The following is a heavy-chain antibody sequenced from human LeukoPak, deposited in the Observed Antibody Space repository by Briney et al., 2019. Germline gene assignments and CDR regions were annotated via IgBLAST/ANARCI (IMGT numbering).Heavy chain of an antibody. D-gene: IGHD6-13*01. V-gene: IGHV5-10-1*01. Sequence: GESLRISCKGSGYSFTSYWISWVRQMPGKGLEWMGRIDPSDSYTNYSPSFQGHVTISAEKSISTAYLQWSSLKASDTAMYYCARHAGYISSWYQAPFDYWGQGTLVTVSS. CDR1: GYSFTSYW. CDR2: IDPSDSYT. J-gene: IGHJ4*02. CDR3: ARHAGYISSWYQAPFDY.